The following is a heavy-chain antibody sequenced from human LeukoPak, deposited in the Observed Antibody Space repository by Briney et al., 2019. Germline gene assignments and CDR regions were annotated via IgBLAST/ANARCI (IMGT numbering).Heavy chain of an antibody. CDR3: ARELRFLDWLAFGS. V-gene: IGHV4-38-2*02. CDR1: GFSISGGFY. CDR2: IYHSGGT. Sequence: PSETLSLTCTVSGFSISGGFYWGWIRQPPGKGLEWIGSIYHSGGTDYNPSLKSRVTISVDTSNNQISLKLSSLTAADTAVYYCARELRFLDWLAFGSWGQGTPVTVSP. J-gene: IGHJ4*02. D-gene: IGHD3/OR15-3a*01.